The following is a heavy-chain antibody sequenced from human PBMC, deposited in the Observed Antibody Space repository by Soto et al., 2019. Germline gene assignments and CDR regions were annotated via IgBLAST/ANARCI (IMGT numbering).Heavy chain of an antibody. Sequence: SVKVSWKASGGTFSSYAISWVRQAPGQGLEWMGGIIPIFGTANYAQKFQGRVTITADESTSTAYMELSSLRSEDTAVYYCARDYRPKVFRAFDIWGQGTMVTVSS. J-gene: IGHJ3*02. V-gene: IGHV1-69*13. CDR1: GGTFSSYA. CDR2: IIPIFGTA. CDR3: ARDYRPKVFRAFDI. D-gene: IGHD3-16*02.